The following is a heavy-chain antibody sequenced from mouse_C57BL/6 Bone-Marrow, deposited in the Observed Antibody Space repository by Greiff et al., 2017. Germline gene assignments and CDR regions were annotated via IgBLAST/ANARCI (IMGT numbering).Heavy chain of an antibody. J-gene: IGHJ4*01. CDR1: GYNIKDDY. V-gene: IGHV14-4*01. D-gene: IGHD2-5*01. Sequence: EVQLHQSGAELVRPGASVKLSCTASGYNIKDDYMHWVKQRPEQGLEWIGWIDPENGDTEYASKFQGKATITADPSSNTAYLQLRSLTSEDTAVYFYSSDSNNDDMHHWCQGTSATVSA. CDR2: IDPENGDT. CDR3: SSDSNNDDMHH.